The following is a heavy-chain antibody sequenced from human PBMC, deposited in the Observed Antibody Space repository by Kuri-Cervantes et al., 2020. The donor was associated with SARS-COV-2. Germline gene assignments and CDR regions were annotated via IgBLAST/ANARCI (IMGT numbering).Heavy chain of an antibody. D-gene: IGHD3-22*01. CDR2: INPNSGGT. CDR3: ARGRPADYDSSGYTFDY. CDR1: GYTFTGYY. Sequence: ASVKVSCKASGYTFTGYYMHWVRQAPGQGLEWMGWINPNSGGTNYAQKFQGRVTMTRDTSISTAYMELSRLTSDDTAVYYCARGRPADYDSSGYTFDYWGQGNLVHGAS. V-gene: IGHV1-2*02. J-gene: IGHJ4*01.